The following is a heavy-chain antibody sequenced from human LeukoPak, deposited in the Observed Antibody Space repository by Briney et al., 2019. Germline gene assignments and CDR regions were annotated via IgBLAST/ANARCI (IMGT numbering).Heavy chain of an antibody. CDR2: ISSSSSYI. Sequence: PGGSLRLSCAASGFTFSSYSMNWVRQAPGKGLEWVSSISSSSSYIYYADSVKGRFTISRDNAKNSLYLQMNRLRAEDTAVYYCARWQGYGGNVYYYMDVWGKGTTVTVSS. CDR3: ARWQGYGGNVYYYMDV. V-gene: IGHV3-21*01. D-gene: IGHD4-23*01. CDR1: GFTFSSYS. J-gene: IGHJ6*03.